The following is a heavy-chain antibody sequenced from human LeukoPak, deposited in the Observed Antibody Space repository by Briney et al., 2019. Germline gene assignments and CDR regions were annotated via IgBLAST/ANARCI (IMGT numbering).Heavy chain of an antibody. CDR1: GFTLRSYW. D-gene: IGHD6-19*01. CDR3: ARSSGRAVAEFDY. Sequence: GGSLRLSCAASGFTLRSYWLHWVRQVPGKGLVWVSRINGDGSNSNYADSVKGRFTISRDNAKNTLYLQMSSLRAEDTALYYCARSSGRAVAEFDYWGQGTLVTVSS. V-gene: IGHV3-74*01. CDR2: INGDGSNS. J-gene: IGHJ4*02.